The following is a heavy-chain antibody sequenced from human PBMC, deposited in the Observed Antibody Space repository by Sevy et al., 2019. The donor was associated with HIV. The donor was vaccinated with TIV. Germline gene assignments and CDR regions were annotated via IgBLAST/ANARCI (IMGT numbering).Heavy chain of an antibody. CDR3: ARVFSGSYSHFDY. D-gene: IGHD1-26*01. CDR1: GGSISSFY. V-gene: IGHV4-59*01. CDR2: IYYSGST. Sequence: SETLSLTCTVSGGSISSFYWSWIRQPPGKGLERIGHIYYSGSTNYNPSLKSRVTISVDTSKNQYFLTLSSVTAADTAVYYCARVFSGSYSHFDYWGQGTLVTVSS. J-gene: IGHJ4*02.